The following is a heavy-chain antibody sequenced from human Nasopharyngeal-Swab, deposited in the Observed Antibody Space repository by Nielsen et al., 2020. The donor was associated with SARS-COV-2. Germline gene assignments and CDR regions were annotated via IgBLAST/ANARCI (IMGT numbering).Heavy chain of an antibody. D-gene: IGHD2/OR15-2a*01. Sequence: GESLKISCAASGFAFSSYSMHWVRQAPGKGLEWVGVLPHDGKNDFYAESVKGRFTISRDNSKNTLFLEMNNLRVEDTAIYFCGDLFHWGQGVAVTVSS. CDR3: GDLFH. CDR1: GFAFSSYS. CDR2: LPHDGKND. V-gene: IGHV3-30*04. J-gene: IGHJ4*02.